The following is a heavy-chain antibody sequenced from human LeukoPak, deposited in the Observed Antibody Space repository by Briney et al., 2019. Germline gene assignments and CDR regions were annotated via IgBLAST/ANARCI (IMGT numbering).Heavy chain of an antibody. J-gene: IGHJ4*02. D-gene: IGHD3-3*01. CDR3: ARDRSEYDFWSGYYGSGTPYYFDY. CDR2: IYYSGST. Sequence: SETLPLTCTVSGGSISSSSYYWGWIRQPPGEGLEWIGSIYYSGSTYYNPSLKSRVTISVDTSKNQFSLKLSSVTAADTAVYYCARDRSEYDFWSGYYGSGTPYYFDYWGQGTLVTVSS. CDR1: GGSISSSSYY. V-gene: IGHV4-39*07.